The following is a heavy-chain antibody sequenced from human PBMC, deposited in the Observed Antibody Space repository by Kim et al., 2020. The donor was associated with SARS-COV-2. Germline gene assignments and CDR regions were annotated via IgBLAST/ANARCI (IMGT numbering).Heavy chain of an antibody. V-gene: IGHV1-69*13. CDR1: GGTFSSYA. D-gene: IGHD6-13*01. J-gene: IGHJ5*02. Sequence: SVKVSCKASGGTFSSYAISWVRQAPGQGLEWMGGIIPIFGTANYAQKFQGRVTITADESTSTAYMELSSLRSEDTAVYYCAREGGAAAALNWFDPWGQGTLVTVSS. CDR2: IIPIFGTA. CDR3: AREGGAAAALNWFDP.